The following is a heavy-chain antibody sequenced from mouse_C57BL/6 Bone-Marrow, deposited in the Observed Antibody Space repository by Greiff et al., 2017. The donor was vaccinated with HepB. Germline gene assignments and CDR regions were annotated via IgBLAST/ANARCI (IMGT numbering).Heavy chain of an antibody. Sequence: QVQLQQSGAELVKPGASVKLSCKASGYTFTSYWMHWVKQRPGQGLEWIGMIHPNSGSTNYNEKFKSKATLTVDKSSSTAYMQLSSLTSEDSAVYYCARSGSWVFAYWGQGTLVTVSA. CDR1: GYTFTSYW. CDR3: ARSGSWVFAY. V-gene: IGHV1-64*01. D-gene: IGHD3-1*01. CDR2: IHPNSGST. J-gene: IGHJ3*01.